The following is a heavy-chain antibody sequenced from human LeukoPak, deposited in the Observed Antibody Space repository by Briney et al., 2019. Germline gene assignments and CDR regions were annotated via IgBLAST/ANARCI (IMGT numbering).Heavy chain of an antibody. D-gene: IGHD3-10*01. V-gene: IGHV3-7*01. Sequence: GGSLRLSCAASGFTFSSYGMHWVRQAPGKGLEWVANIKQDGSEKYYVDSVKGRFTISRDNAKNSLYLQMNSLRAEDTAVYYCARRITMVRGVSDAFDIWGQGTMVTVSS. CDR1: GFTFSSYG. CDR2: IKQDGSEK. J-gene: IGHJ3*02. CDR3: ARRITMVRGVSDAFDI.